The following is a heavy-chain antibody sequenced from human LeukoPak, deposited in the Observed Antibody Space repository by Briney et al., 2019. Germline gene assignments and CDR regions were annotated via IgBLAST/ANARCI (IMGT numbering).Heavy chain of an antibody. CDR2: IYYSGST. D-gene: IGHD6-13*01. V-gene: IGHV4-59*01. Sequence: PSETLSLTCTVSGASISSYYWSWIRQPPGKGLEWIGYIYYSGSTNYNPSLKSRVTISVDTSKNQFSLKLSSVTAADTAVYYCARVRIAAAGIDYWGQGALVTVSS. CDR3: ARVRIAAAGIDY. CDR1: GASISSYY. J-gene: IGHJ4*02.